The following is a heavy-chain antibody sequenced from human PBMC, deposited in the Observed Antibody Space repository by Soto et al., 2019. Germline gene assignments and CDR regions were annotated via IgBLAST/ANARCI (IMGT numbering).Heavy chain of an antibody. CDR2: IIPILGIA. D-gene: IGHD5-12*01. Sequence: QVQLVQSGAEVKKPGSSVKVSCKASGGTFSSYTISWVRQAPGQGLEWMGRIIPILGIANYAQKFQGRVTITADKSTSTAYMELSSLISEDTAVYYCARWLQCHYYGMDVWGQGPTVTVSS. CDR3: ARWLQCHYYGMDV. CDR1: GGTFSSYT. V-gene: IGHV1-69*02. J-gene: IGHJ6*02.